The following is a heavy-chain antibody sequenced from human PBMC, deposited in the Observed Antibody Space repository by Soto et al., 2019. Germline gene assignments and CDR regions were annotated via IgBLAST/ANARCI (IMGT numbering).Heavy chain of an antibody. D-gene: IGHD2-2*01. Sequence: QVQLVQSGAEVKKPGSSVKVSCKASGGTFSSYAISWVRQAPGQGLEWMGGIIPISGTANYAQKFQGRVTITADEYTSTAYMELSSLRSGDTAVYYCARSQGSSTSLEIYYYYYYGMDVWGQGTTVTVSS. J-gene: IGHJ6*02. CDR3: ARSQGSSTSLEIYYYYYYGMDV. CDR2: IIPISGTA. V-gene: IGHV1-69*01. CDR1: GGTFSSYA.